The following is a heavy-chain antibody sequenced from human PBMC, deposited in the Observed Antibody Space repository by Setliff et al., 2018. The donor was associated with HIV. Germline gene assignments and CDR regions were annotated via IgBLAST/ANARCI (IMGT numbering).Heavy chain of an antibody. D-gene: IGHD3-16*01. J-gene: IGHJ5*01. CDR1: GFTFSSHW. CDR3: ARGGANPSWFDS. V-gene: IGHV3-7*01. Sequence: PGGSLRLSCAVSGFTFSSHWMVWVRQAPGKGLEWVANINQDGSEKNDVDSVKGRFTISRDNAKNTLYLQMDSLRAEDTAVYYCARGGANPSWFDSWGQGTLVTVSS. CDR2: INQDGSEK.